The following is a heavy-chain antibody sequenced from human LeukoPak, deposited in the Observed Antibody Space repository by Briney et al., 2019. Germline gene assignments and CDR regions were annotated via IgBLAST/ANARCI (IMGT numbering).Heavy chain of an antibody. CDR1: GGSFSGYY. J-gene: IGHJ4*02. Sequence: SETLSLTCAVYGGSFSGYYWSWIRQPPGKGLEGMGEINHSGSTNYNPSLTSRVTISVDTSKNQFSLKLSSVTAADTAVYYCARVAVARSGYFDYWGQGTLVTVSS. CDR2: INHSGST. V-gene: IGHV4-34*01. D-gene: IGHD2-15*01. CDR3: ARVAVARSGYFDY.